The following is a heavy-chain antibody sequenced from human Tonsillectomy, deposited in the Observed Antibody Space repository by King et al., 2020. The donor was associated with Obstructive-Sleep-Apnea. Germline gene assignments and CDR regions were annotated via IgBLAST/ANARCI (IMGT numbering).Heavy chain of an antibody. CDR1: GFTFRSYS. CDR3: ARSLTALSWFDS. D-gene: IGHD2-21*02. V-gene: IGHV3-48*04. CDR2: ISSTSGTI. Sequence: VQLVESGGGLIQPGESLRLSCAASGFTFRSYSMNWVRQAPGKGLEWLSYISSTSGTIYYADSVKGRFTISRDNAKNSLYLQMNSLRAEDTALYYCARSLTALSWFDSWGPGTPVSVSS. J-gene: IGHJ5*01.